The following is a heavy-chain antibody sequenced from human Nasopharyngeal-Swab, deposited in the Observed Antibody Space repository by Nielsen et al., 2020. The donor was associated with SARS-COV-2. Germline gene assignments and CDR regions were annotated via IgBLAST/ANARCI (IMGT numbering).Heavy chain of an antibody. CDR2: ISYDGSNK. Sequence: GGSLRLSCAASGFTFSSYGMHWVRQAPGKGLEWVAVISYDGSNKYYADSVKGRFTISRDNSKNTLYLQMNSLRAEDTAVYYFAKAQQQMAYYYYGMDVWGQGITVTVSS. V-gene: IGHV3-30*18. D-gene: IGHD6-13*01. J-gene: IGHJ6*02. CDR1: GFTFSSYG. CDR3: AKAQQQMAYYYYGMDV.